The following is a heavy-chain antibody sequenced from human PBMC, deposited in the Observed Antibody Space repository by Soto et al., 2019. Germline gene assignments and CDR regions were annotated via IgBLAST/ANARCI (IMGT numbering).Heavy chain of an antibody. CDR2: IYYSGSI. D-gene: IGHD2-21*02. Sequence: QVQLQQSGPGLVKPSQTLSLTCTVSGGSISSDNYHWTWIRQSPGKGLEWIGYIYYSGSIFYNPSFKSRVTISVDPSKNPFSLQLSSVTAADTAVYFCAREDDGGDRDYYGLDVWGQGTTVTVSS. CDR1: GGSISSDNYH. CDR3: AREDDGGDRDYYGLDV. V-gene: IGHV4-30-4*08. J-gene: IGHJ6*02.